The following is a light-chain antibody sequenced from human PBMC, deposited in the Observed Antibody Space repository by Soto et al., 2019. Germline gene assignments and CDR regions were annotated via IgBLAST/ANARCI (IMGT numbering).Light chain of an antibody. CDR2: DII. Sequence: QSVLTQPASVSGSPGQSITISCTGTSSDVGAYIFVSWYQQHPGKAPKLMIYDIINRPSGVSNRFSGSKSGNTASLTISGLQAEDEADYYSSSYTSSSTLYVFGTGTKVTVL. CDR3: SSYTSSSTLYV. V-gene: IGLV2-14*03. CDR1: SSDVGAYIF. J-gene: IGLJ1*01.